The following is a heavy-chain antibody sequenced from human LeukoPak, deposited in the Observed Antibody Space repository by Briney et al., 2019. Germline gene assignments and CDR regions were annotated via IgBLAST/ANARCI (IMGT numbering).Heavy chain of an antibody. V-gene: IGHV4-39*01. CDR3: ARSTSNYLFDP. J-gene: IGHJ5*02. Sequence: PSETLSLTCTVSGGFIISSSYYWGWVRKPGGKGLEWIVNIYPSGSTYYNPSLNTRLTISLDTSKNQFSLKLSSVTAADTAVYYCARSTSNYLFDPWGQGTLVTVSS. D-gene: IGHD4-11*01. CDR2: IYPSGST. CDR1: GGFIISSSYY.